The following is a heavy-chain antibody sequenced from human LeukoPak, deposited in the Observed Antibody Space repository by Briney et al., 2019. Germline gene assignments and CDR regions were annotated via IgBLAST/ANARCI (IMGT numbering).Heavy chain of an antibody. CDR2: ISGSGGST. V-gene: IGHV3-23*01. D-gene: IGHD3-22*01. J-gene: IGHJ4*02. CDR3: AKDSRPLYYYDSSGYLGCYFDY. Sequence: QPGGSLRLSCAASGLTFSSYAMSWVRQAPGKGLEWVSAISGSGGSTYYADSVKGRFTISRDNSKNTLYLQMNSLRAEDTAVYYCAKDSRPLYYYDSSGYLGCYFDYWGQGTLVTVSS. CDR1: GLTFSSYA.